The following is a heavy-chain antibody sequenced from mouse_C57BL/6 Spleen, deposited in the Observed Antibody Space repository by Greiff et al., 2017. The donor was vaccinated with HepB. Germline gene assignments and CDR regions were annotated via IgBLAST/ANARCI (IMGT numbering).Heavy chain of an antibody. CDR3: TTMITRGYYAMDY. CDR1: GFNIKDDY. D-gene: IGHD2-4*01. J-gene: IGHJ4*01. Sequence: DVKLQESGAELVRPGDSVKLSCTASGFNIKDDYMHWVKQRPEQGLEWIGWIDPENGDTEYASKFQGKATITADTSSNTAYLQLSSLTSEDTAVYYCTTMITRGYYAMDYWGQGTSVTVSS. V-gene: IGHV14-4*01. CDR2: IDPENGDT.